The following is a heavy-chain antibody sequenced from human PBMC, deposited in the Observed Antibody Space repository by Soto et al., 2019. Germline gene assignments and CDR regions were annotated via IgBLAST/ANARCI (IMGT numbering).Heavy chain of an antibody. D-gene: IGHD6-6*01. CDR1: GGSFSGYY. CDR3: ARVKGSSSGVDY. J-gene: IGHJ4*02. Sequence: QVQLQQWGAGLLKPSETLSLTCAVYGGSFSGYYWSWIRQPPGKGLEWIGEINHSGSTNYNPSLKSRVTIPVDTSKNQFSRKLSSVTAADTAVYYCARVKGSSSGVDYWGQGTLVTVSS. CDR2: INHSGST. V-gene: IGHV4-34*01.